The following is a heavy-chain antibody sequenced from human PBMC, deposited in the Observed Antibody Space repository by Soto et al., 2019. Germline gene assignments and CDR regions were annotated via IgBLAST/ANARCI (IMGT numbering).Heavy chain of an antibody. CDR3: VRGVFRALGVVRPVDS. V-gene: IGHV3-53*02. CDR2: IYSGAHT. D-gene: IGHD3-3*01. CDR1: GFAVSANY. J-gene: IGHJ4*02. Sequence: EVQLVETGGGLIQPGGSLSLSCAASGFAVSANYMTWVRQAPGKGLEWVSFIYSGAHTYYADSVMGRFTISRDNSKNTVYLQMNSLRVEDTAVYYCVRGVFRALGVVRPVDSWGPGTLVTVSS.